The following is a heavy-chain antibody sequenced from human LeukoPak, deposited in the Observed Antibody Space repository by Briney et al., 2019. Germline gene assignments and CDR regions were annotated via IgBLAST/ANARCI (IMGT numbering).Heavy chain of an antibody. CDR3: ARRREYCTSTSCSDVWFDP. CDR1: GGSFSDYY. Sequence: SETLSLTCAVYGGSFSDYYWSWIRQPPGKGLEWIGEINHSGSTNYNPSLKSRVTISVDTSKNQFSLKLSSVTAADTAVYYCARRREYCTSTSCSDVWFDPWGQGTLVTVSS. D-gene: IGHD2-2*01. V-gene: IGHV4-34*01. J-gene: IGHJ5*02. CDR2: INHSGST.